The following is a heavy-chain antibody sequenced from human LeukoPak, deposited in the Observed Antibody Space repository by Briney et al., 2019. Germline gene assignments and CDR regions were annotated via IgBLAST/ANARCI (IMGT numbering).Heavy chain of an antibody. CDR1: GFTFSSYS. J-gene: IGHJ6*02. D-gene: IGHD3-16*02. CDR3: AREEHDYVWGSYRYYYYYGIDV. CDR2: LSFDGSNE. V-gene: IGHV3-30*03. Sequence: GGSLRLSCAASGFTFSSYSMNWVRQAPGKGLEWVSFLSFDGSNEFYADSLKGRFTISRDNSKDTLYLQMDRLRAEDTALYYCAREEHDYVWGSYRYYYYYGIDVWGQGTTVTVSS.